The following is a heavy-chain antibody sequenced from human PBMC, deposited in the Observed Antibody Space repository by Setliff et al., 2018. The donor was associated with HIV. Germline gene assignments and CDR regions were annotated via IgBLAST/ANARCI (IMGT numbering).Heavy chain of an antibody. CDR2: INHSGST. V-gene: IGHV4-34*01. D-gene: IGHD3-10*01. CDR3: ARGDGDTMVLGVIIPNWFDP. Sequence: SETLSLTCAVYGGSFSAYDWSWIRQPPGKGLEWIGEINHSGSTNYNSSLKSRVTMSVDTSKSQFSPKLSSVTAADTAAYYCARGDGDTMVLGVIIPNWFDPWGQGTLVTVSS. CDR1: GGSFSAYD. J-gene: IGHJ5*02.